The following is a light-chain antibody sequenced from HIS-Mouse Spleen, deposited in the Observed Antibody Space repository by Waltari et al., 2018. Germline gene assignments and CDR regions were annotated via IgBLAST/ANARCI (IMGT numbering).Light chain of an antibody. V-gene: IGKV1-13*02. CDR2: DAS. CDR3: QQFNSYLFT. J-gene: IGKJ4*01. CDR1: QGISSA. Sequence: AIQLTQSPSPLPASVGYRVTITCRARQGISSALAWYQQKPGKAPKLLIYDASSLESGVPSRFSGSGSGTDFTLTISSLQPEDFATYYCQQFNSYLFTFGGGTKVEIK.